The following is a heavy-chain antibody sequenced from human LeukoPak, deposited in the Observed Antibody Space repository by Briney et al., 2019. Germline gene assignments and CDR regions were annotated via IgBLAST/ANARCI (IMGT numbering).Heavy chain of an antibody. D-gene: IGHD3-10*01. Sequence: GRSLRLSCAASGFTFSSYGMHWVRQAPGKGLEWVAVISCDGSNKYYADSVKGRFTISRDNSKNTLYLQMNSLRAEDTAVYYCAKEGMYYYGSGRSRYFDYWGQGTLVTVSS. CDR2: ISCDGSNK. V-gene: IGHV3-30*18. CDR1: GFTFSSYG. CDR3: AKEGMYYYGSGRSRYFDY. J-gene: IGHJ4*02.